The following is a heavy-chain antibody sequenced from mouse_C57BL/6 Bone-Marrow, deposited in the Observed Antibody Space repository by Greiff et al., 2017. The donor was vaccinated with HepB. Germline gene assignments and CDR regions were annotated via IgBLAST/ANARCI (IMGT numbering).Heavy chain of an antibody. CDR3: ARSRVLRHYYAMDY. J-gene: IGHJ4*01. CDR1: GYTFTSYW. D-gene: IGHD1-2*01. Sequence: QVQLKQSGTELVKPGASVKLSCKASGYTFTSYWMHWVKQRPGQGLEWIGNINPSNGGTNYNEKFKSKATLTVDKSSSTAYMQLSSLTSEDSAVYYCARSRVLRHYYAMDYWGQGTSVTVSS. CDR2: INPSNGGT. V-gene: IGHV1-53*01.